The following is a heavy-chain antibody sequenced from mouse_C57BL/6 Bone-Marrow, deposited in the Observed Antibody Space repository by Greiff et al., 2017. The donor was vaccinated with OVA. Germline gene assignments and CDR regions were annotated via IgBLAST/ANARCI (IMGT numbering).Heavy chain of an antibody. CDR2: IYPGDGDT. D-gene: IGHD1-1*01. V-gene: IGHV1-82*01. CDR1: GYAFSSSW. CDR3: ARSNYGSSCDWYFAV. Sequence: QVQLQQSGPELVKPGASVKISCKASGYAFSSSWMNWVKQRPGKGLEWIGRIYPGDGDTNYNGKFKGKATLTADKSSSTAYMQLSSLTSEDSAVYFGARSNYGSSCDWYFAVWGTGTTVTVSA. J-gene: IGHJ1*03.